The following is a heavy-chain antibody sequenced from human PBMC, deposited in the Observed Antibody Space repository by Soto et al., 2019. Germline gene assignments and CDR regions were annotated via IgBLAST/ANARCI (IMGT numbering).Heavy chain of an antibody. V-gene: IGHV3-9*01. D-gene: IGHD3-16*01. CDR1: GFTFDDNA. Sequence: GGSLRLSCAVSGFTFDDNAMHWVRQAPEKGLEWVSGINWKSDIGYADSVKGRFTISRDNAENSLYLQMNSLRAEDTALYYCTISQDRGGRTTFIYWGQGTQVTVSS. CDR3: TISQDRGGRTTFIY. CDR2: INWKSDI. J-gene: IGHJ4*02.